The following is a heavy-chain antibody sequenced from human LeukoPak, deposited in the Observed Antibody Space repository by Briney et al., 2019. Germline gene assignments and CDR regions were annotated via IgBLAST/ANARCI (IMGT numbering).Heavy chain of an antibody. CDR3: ARHPPHEDGDKRGFDF. V-gene: IGHV4-39*01. CDR1: GGSISSRNYC. CDR2: ICHSGST. Sequence: SETLSLTCTVSGGSISSRNYCWGWFRQSPGKGLEWIAYICHSGSTYYNPSLKSRVTISVDTSKNHSSLMLTSVSAADTAVYHCARHPPHEDGDKRGFDFWGQGTLVTVSS. J-gene: IGHJ4*02. D-gene: IGHD5-24*01.